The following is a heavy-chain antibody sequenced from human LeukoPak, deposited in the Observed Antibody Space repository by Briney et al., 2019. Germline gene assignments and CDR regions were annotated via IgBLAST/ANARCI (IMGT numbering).Heavy chain of an antibody. J-gene: IGHJ5*02. D-gene: IGHD6-13*01. CDR3: ARMGPAAAGTTPNWFDP. Sequence: ASVKVSCKASGYTFTSYGISWVRQAPGQGLEWMGWISTYNGNTNYAQKLQGRVTMTTDISTSTAYMELRSLRSDGTAVYYCARMGPAAAGTTPNWFDPWGQGTLVTVSS. CDR2: ISTYNGNT. CDR1: GYTFTSYG. V-gene: IGHV1-18*01.